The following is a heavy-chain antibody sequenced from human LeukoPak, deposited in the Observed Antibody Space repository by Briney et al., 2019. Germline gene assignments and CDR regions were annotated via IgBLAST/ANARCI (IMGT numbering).Heavy chain of an antibody. J-gene: IGHJ3*02. CDR1: GYTFTSYG. CDR2: ISAYNGNT. CDR3: ARGGPYYDSNGYYYVDAFDI. D-gene: IGHD3-22*01. V-gene: IGHV1-18*01. Sequence: ASVKVSCKASGYTFTSYGISWVRQAPGQGLEWMGWISAYNGNTNYAQKLQGRVTMTTDTSTSTAYMELRSLRSDDTAVYYCARGGPYYDSNGYYYVDAFDIWGQGTMVTVSS.